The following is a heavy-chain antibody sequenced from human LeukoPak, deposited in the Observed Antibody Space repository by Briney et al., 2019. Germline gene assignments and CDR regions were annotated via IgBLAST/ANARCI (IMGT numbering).Heavy chain of an antibody. CDR3: ARGPSGYHNT. Sequence: PVGSLRLSSAPSGFTFSSYAMHGVRQAPGKGLERVAVISYDGSYKYYADSVKGRFTISRDKSTNTLYIKMNSLRDEDKAVYYCARGPSGYHNTGGKGTLVTVSS. V-gene: IGHV3-30*14. CDR2: ISYDGSYK. J-gene: IGHJ4*02. D-gene: IGHD5-12*01. CDR1: GFTFSSYA.